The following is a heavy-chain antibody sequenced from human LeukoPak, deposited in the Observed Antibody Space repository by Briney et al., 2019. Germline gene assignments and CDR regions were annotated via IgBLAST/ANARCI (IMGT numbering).Heavy chain of an antibody. CDR3: AKVITGTKHNRDAFDI. V-gene: IGHV3-9*01. CDR1: GFTFDDYA. D-gene: IGHD1-1*01. CDR2: ISWNSGSI. Sequence: GGSLRLSCAASGFTFDDYAMHWVRQAPGKGLEWVSGISWNSGSIGYADSVKGRFTISRDNAKNSLYLQMNSLRAEDTALYYCAKVITGTKHNRDAFDIWGQGTMVTVSS. J-gene: IGHJ3*02.